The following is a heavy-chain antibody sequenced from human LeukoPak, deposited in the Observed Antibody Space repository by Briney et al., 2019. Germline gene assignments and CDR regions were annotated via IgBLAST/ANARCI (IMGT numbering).Heavy chain of an antibody. CDR2: IKADSGGT. Sequence: ASVKVSCKASGYTFTGYYMHWVRQAPGQGLEWVGWIKADSGGTNYAQRFQGRVTMTRDTSISTAYMDLSRLRSDDTAVYHCATSGYPYNAFDIWGQGTMVTVSS. CDR1: GYTFTGYY. D-gene: IGHD3-22*01. J-gene: IGHJ3*02. V-gene: IGHV1-2*02. CDR3: ATSGYPYNAFDI.